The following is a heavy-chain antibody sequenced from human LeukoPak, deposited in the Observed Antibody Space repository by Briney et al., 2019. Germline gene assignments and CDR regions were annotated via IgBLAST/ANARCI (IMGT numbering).Heavy chain of an antibody. D-gene: IGHD3-16*01. Sequence: PGGSLRLSCAAYGFIFSDFAMNWVRQAPGKGLEWVSYISSDSDTIYFAASVKGRFTISRDNAKTSLYLQMDSLRAEDTAIYYCARNYYDTGSYVDYWGQGTLVTVSS. J-gene: IGHJ4*02. CDR2: ISSDSDTI. V-gene: IGHV3-48*01. CDR1: GFIFSDFA. CDR3: ARNYYDTGSYVDY.